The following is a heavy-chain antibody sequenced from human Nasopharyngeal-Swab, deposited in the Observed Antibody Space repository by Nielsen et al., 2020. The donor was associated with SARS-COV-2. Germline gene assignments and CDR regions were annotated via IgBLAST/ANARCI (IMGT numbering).Heavy chain of an antibody. V-gene: IGHV1-69*13. D-gene: IGHD6-13*01. CDR2: IIPIFGTA. CDR1: GGTFSSYA. J-gene: IGHJ6*02. CDR3: ARGIAAADYYYYGMDV. Sequence: SVKVSCKASGGTFSSYAISWVRQDPGQGLEWMGGIIPIFGTANYEQKFQGRVTITADESTSTAYMELSSLRSEDTAVYYCARGIAAADYYYYGMDVWGQGTTVTVSS.